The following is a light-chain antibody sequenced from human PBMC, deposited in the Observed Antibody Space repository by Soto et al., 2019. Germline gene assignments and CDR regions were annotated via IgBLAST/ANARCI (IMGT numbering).Light chain of an antibody. CDR2: DAS. CDR3: QQFYNYPRT. Sequence: AIRLTQSPSSFSASTGDRVGITCRSTQDIGTYLAWYQQIPGKAPKLLIYDASTLQTGVPSRFSGSGSGTDFTLTISYLQSEDFGTYYCQQFYNYPRTFGQGTKVDIK. CDR1: QDIGTY. J-gene: IGKJ1*01. V-gene: IGKV1-8*01.